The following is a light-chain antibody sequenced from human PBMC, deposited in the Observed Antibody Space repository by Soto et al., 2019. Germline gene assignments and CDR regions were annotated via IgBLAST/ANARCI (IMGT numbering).Light chain of an antibody. CDR2: ATS. CDR1: QALSTS. J-gene: IGKJ2*01. CDR3: VQHISYPYT. Sequence: DIQFPHPQSAMSASVGDTVTITCPPSQALSTSLVWFHQNPGKAPKGLLYATSSLQSGVPSRCSGSGSWTEFTLTISSLQTEDFATEVWVQHISYPYTFGQGAKLEIK. V-gene: IGKV1-17*03.